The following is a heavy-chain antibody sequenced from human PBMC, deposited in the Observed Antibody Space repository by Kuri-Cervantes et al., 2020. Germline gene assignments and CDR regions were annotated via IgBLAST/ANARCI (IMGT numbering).Heavy chain of an antibody. V-gene: IGHV3-30-3*01. J-gene: IGHJ6*02. D-gene: IGHD3-10*01. CDR1: GFTFSSYA. Sequence: GGSLRLSCAASGFTFSSYAMHWVRQAPSKGLEWVAVISYDGSNKYYADSVKGRFTISRDNSKNTLYLQMNSLRAEDTAVYYCARDREVYYGSGSSPYWYYGMDVWGQGTTVTVSS. CDR3: ARDREVYYGSGSSPYWYYGMDV. CDR2: ISYDGSNK.